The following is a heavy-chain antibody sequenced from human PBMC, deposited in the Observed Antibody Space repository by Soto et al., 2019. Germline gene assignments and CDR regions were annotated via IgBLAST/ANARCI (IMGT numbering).Heavy chain of an antibody. CDR1: GGSINSYY. V-gene: IGHV4-59*01. J-gene: IGHJ4*02. CDR3: ARISWSNFFSLGYFDF. D-gene: IGHD1-26*01. CDR2: IDYRGIT. Sequence: SETLSLTCTVSGGSINSYYWSWIRQPPGKGLEWIGYIDYRGITNYNPSPNSRVSISVDTWKNQFSLKLRSVTAADTAVYYWARISWSNFFSLGYFDFWAQGTMVTVSS.